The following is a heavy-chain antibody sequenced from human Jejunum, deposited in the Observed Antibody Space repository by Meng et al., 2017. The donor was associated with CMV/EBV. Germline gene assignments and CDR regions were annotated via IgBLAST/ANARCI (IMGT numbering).Heavy chain of an antibody. V-gene: IGHV3-30*04. CDR1: FSRYA. CDR3: ARALLPTRQLAGTLYPDS. Sequence: FSRYAMHWVRQAPGKGLEWAAFISYDGSDKYYADSVKGRFTISRDDSRNTLYLQMNSLRAEDTAVYYCARALLPTRQLAGTLYPDSWGQGTLVTVSS. CDR2: ISYDGSDK. D-gene: IGHD6-19*01. J-gene: IGHJ4*02.